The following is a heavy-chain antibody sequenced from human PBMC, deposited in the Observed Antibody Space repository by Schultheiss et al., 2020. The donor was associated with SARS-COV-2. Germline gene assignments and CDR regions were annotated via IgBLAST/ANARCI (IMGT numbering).Heavy chain of an antibody. CDR3: VKASVILNFDY. J-gene: IGHJ4*02. CDR1: GFTFSSYE. V-gene: IGHV3-30*14. Sequence: GESLKISCAASGFTFSSYEMNWVRQPPGKGLEWVAVISYDGSNKYYADSVKGRFTISRDNSKNTLYLQMNSLRAEDTAVYYCVKASVILNFDYWGQGTLVTVSS. D-gene: IGHD2-21*01. CDR2: ISYDGSNK.